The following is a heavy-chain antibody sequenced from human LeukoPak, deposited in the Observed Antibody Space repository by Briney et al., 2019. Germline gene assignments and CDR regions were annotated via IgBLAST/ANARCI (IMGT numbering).Heavy chain of an antibody. CDR3: ASYDSSGASGY. V-gene: IGHV4-59*08. Sequence: PSETLSLTCTVSGGSISSYYWSWIRQPLGKGLEWIGYIYYSGSTNYNPSLKSRVTISVDTSKNQFSLKLSSVTAADTAVYYCASYDSSGASGYWGQGTLVTVSS. D-gene: IGHD3-22*01. CDR2: IYYSGST. CDR1: GGSISSYY. J-gene: IGHJ4*02.